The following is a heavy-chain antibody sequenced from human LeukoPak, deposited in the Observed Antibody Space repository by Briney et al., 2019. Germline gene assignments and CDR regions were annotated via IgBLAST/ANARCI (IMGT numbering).Heavy chain of an antibody. V-gene: IGHV4-61*02. CDR1: GGSISSGSYY. Sequence: SETLSLTCTVSGGSISSGSYYWRWIRQPAGKGLEWIGRIYTSGSTDYNPSLNSRVTISVDTSKKQFSLKLSSVTAADTAVYYCATTNRDNFGDYFFDYWGQGTLVTVSS. D-gene: IGHD4-17*01. CDR3: ATTNRDNFGDYFFDY. J-gene: IGHJ4*02. CDR2: IYTSGST.